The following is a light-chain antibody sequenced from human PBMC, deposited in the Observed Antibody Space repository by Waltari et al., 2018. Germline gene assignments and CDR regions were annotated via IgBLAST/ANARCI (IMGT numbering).Light chain of an antibody. J-gene: IGLJ3*02. CDR2: SDY. Sequence: QAVLTQLPSASGDPGQMVSIPRSGPNSQLGSNTVTWYQQRPGPTPKLPISSDYQRPVGVPDRFFGSRSGTSASLAISGLLSEDEADYYCATWDDSLNGWVFGGGTKLTVL. CDR3: ATWDDSLNGWV. CDR1: NSQLGSNT. V-gene: IGLV1-44*01.